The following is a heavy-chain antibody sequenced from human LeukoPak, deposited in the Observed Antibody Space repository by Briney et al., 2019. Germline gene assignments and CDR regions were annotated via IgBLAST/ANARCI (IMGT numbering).Heavy chain of an antibody. D-gene: IGHD2-15*01. CDR1: GFTFSSYS. V-gene: IGHV3-21*01. Sequence: GGSLRLSCAASGFTFSSYSMNWVRQAPGKGLEWVSSISSSSSYIYYADSVKGRFTISRDNAKNSLRLQMNSLRAEDTAVYYCARAGTVGSVDYWGQGTLVTVSS. J-gene: IGHJ4*02. CDR3: ARAGTVGSVDY. CDR2: ISSSSSYI.